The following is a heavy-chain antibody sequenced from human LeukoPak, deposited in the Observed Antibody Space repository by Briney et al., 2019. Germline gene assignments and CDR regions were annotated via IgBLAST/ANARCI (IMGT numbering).Heavy chain of an antibody. D-gene: IGHD5-24*01. J-gene: IGHJ4*02. Sequence: ASVKVSCKASGYTFTSYAMHWVRQAPGQRLEWMGWINAGNGNTKYSQKFQGRVTITRDTSASTAYMELSSLRSEDTAVYYCARVTSDGYNYRYFDYWGQGTLVTVSS. V-gene: IGHV1-3*01. CDR3: ARVTSDGYNYRYFDY. CDR2: INAGNGNT. CDR1: GYTFTSYA.